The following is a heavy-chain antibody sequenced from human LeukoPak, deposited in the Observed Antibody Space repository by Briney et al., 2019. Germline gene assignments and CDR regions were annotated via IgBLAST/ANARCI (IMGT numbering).Heavy chain of an antibody. J-gene: IGHJ4*02. Sequence: SETLSLTCTVSGGSISSSSYYWGWIRQPPGKGLEWIGSIYYSGSTYYNPSLKSRVTISVDTSKNQFSLKLSSVTAADTAVYYCALIAVAGTNLDYWGQGTLVTVSS. V-gene: IGHV4-39*01. CDR2: IYYSGST. CDR1: GGSISSSSYY. CDR3: ALIAVAGTNLDY. D-gene: IGHD6-19*01.